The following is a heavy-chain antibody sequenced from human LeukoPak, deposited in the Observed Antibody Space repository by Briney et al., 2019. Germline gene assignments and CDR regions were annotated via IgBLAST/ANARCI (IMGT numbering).Heavy chain of an antibody. V-gene: IGHV3-64D*06. CDR1: GFTFSSYA. Sequence: GGSLRLSCSASGFTFSSYAMHWVRQAPGKGLEYVSAISSNGGSTYYADSVKGRFTISRDNSKNTLYLQMSSLRAEDTAVYYCATGDGLIVVVTATTWGQGTLVTVSS. CDR3: ATGDGLIVVVTATT. J-gene: IGHJ4*02. CDR2: ISSNGGST. D-gene: IGHD2-21*02.